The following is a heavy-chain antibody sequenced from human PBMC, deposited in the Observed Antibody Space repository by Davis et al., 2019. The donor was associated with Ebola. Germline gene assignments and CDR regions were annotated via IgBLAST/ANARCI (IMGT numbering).Heavy chain of an antibody. CDR1: GFTFTDYA. Sequence: GESLKISCAASGFTFTDYAMSWVRQAPGKGLEWVSRISGGSDNKDYADSVEGRFTTSRDNSKSTVYLPMDNLRAEDTAVYYCARGYISSWGDYWGQGTLVTVSS. CDR3: ARGYISSWGDY. V-gene: IGHV3-23*01. J-gene: IGHJ4*02. D-gene: IGHD3-3*02. CDR2: ISGGSDNK.